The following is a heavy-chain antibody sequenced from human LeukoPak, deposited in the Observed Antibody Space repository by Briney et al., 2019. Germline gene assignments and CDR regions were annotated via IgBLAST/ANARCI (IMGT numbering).Heavy chain of an antibody. CDR1: GITFSRFW. CDR2: IKGDASEK. Sequence: GGSLRLSCAASGITFSRFWMSWVRQAPGKGLEWVASIKGDASEKYYVDSVRGRFTISRDNAKNSLFLQMNSLRAEDTAVYYCRIGHYGSNWGQGTLVTVSS. D-gene: IGHD3-16*01. CDR3: RIGHYGSN. J-gene: IGHJ4*02. V-gene: IGHV3-7*01.